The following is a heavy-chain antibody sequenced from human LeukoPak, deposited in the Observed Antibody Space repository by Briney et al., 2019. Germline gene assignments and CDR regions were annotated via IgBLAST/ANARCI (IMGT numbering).Heavy chain of an antibody. J-gene: IGHJ4*01. D-gene: IGHD2-8*01. CDR2: IDQDGREK. Sequence: GGSLRLSCAASGVTFSRYWMSWVRQAPGKGLEWVANIDQDGREKYYVDSVKGRFTISRDNAKNSLYLQMNSLRAEDTAVYYCARENGFDHWGQGTLVNVFS. CDR3: ARENGFDH. V-gene: IGHV3-7*01. CDR1: GVTFSRYW.